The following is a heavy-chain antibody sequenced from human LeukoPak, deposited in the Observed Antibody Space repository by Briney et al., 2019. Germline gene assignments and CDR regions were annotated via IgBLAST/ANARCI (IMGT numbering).Heavy chain of an antibody. Sequence: GGSPRLSCAASGFTFDDYAMHWVRQAPGKGLEWVPGISWNSGSIGYADSVKGRFTISRDNAKNSLYLQMNSLRAEDTAVYFCARDRYCTVWGQGTLVTVSS. V-gene: IGHV3-9*01. J-gene: IGHJ4*02. D-gene: IGHD2-8*02. CDR3: ARDRYCTV. CDR1: GFTFDDYA. CDR2: ISWNSGSI.